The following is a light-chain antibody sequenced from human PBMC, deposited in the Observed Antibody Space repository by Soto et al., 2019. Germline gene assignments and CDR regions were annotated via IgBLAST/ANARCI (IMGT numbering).Light chain of an antibody. CDR3: QQSYSTPRT. CDR2: AAS. J-gene: IGKJ1*01. CDR1: QSISTY. V-gene: IGKV1-39*01. Sequence: DIHMAHAPSSLSLSVAGRVTITCRASQSISTYLNWYQQKPGKAPKLLIYAASSLQSGVPSRFSGSGSGTDFTLTISSLQPEDFATYYCQQSYSTPRTFGQGTKGDIK.